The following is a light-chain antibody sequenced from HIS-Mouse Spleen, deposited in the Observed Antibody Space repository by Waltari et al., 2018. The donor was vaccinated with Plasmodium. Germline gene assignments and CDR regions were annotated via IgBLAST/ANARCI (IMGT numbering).Light chain of an antibody. Sequence: SYELTQPPSVSVSPGQPASITCSGDKLGDKSACWYQQKPGQSPVLGIYQDSKRPSGIPERFSGSNSGNTATLTISGTQAMDEADYYCQAWDSSTAVFGGGTKLTVL. J-gene: IGLJ3*02. CDR3: QAWDSSTAV. CDR1: KLGDKS. CDR2: QDS. V-gene: IGLV3-1*01.